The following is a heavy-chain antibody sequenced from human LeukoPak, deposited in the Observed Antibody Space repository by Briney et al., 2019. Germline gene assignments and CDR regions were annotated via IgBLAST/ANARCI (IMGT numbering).Heavy chain of an antibody. J-gene: IGHJ6*03. Sequence: SETLSLTCTVSGGSISSYYWSWIRQPAGKGLEWIGRIYTSGSTNYNHSLKSRVTLSVDTSKNQFSLELSSVTGADAAVYYCAREGMYYYDSSGYYSWDYYYYYYMVVWGKGTTVTVSS. CDR2: IYTSGST. CDR1: GGSISSYY. V-gene: IGHV4-4*07. CDR3: AREGMYYYDSSGYYSWDYYYYYYMVV. D-gene: IGHD3-22*01.